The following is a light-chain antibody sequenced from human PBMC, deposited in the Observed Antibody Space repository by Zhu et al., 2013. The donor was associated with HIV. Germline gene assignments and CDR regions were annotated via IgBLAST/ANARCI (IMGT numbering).Light chain of an antibody. CDR3: HQYGSSPPWT. CDR1: PSVDNNY. J-gene: IGKJ1*01. V-gene: IGKV3-20*01. Sequence: EIVLTQSPGNLSLSPGERATLSCRASPSVDNNYLAWYQQRPGQAPVLLIYGASKRATGTPARFSGRGSGTDFTLTISGLEPEDFALYYCHQYGSSPPWTFGQGTNVEV. CDR2: GAS.